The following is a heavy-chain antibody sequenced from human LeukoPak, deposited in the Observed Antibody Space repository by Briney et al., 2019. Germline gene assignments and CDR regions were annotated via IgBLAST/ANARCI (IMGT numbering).Heavy chain of an antibody. V-gene: IGHV1-8*01. J-gene: IGHJ3*02. CDR1: GYTFTSYD. Sequence: ASVKVSCKASGYTFTSYDINWVRQATGQGLEWMGWMNPNSGNTGYAQKFQGRVTMTRNTSISKAYMELSSLRSEDTTVYYCARGAGSYGYEDAFDIWGQGTMVTVSS. CDR3: ARGAGSYGYEDAFDI. D-gene: IGHD5-18*01. CDR2: MNPNSGNT.